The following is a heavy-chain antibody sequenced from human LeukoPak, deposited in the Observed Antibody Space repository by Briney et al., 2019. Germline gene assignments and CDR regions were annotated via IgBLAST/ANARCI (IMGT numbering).Heavy chain of an antibody. V-gene: IGHV4-59*01. J-gene: IGHJ6*02. CDR3: AGGGPDYYYGIGV. CDR1: GGSISSYY. D-gene: IGHD3-16*01. Sequence: PSETLSLTCTVSGGSISSYYWSWIRQPPGKGLEWIGYIYYSGSTNYNPSLKSRVTISVDTSKNQFSLKLSSVTAADAAVYYCAGGGPDYYYGIGVRGQGTTVTVSS. CDR2: IYYSGST.